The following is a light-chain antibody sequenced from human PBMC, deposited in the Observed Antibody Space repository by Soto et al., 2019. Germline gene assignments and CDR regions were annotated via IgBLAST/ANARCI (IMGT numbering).Light chain of an antibody. V-gene: IGKV1-39*01. CDR3: QHNYSTQFA. CDR2: AAS. CDR1: QSISSY. Sequence: GDRVTITCRASQSISSYLNWYQQKPGKVPKLLIYAASSLQSGVPSRFSGSGSGTDFTLTISSLQPEDFATYYCQHNYSTQFAFGPGTKVDIK. J-gene: IGKJ3*01.